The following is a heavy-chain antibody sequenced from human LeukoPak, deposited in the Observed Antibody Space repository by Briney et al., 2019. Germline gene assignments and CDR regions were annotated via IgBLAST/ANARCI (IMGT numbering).Heavy chain of an antibody. V-gene: IGHV3-43D*03. J-gene: IGHJ4*02. CDR1: GFTFDDYA. Sequence: PGGSLRLSCAASGFTFDDYAMHWVRQAPGKGLEWVSLISWDGGSTYYADPVKGRFTISSDNSKNSLYLQMNSLRAEDTALYYCAKDGTIDCSSTSCYGPLDYWGQGTLVAVSS. CDR3: AKDGTIDCSSTSCYGPLDY. D-gene: IGHD2-2*01. CDR2: ISWDGGST.